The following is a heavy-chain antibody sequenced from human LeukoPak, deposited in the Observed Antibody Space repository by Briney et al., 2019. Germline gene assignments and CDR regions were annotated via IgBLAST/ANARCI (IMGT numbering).Heavy chain of an antibody. CDR3: ARARWLDP. CDR2: IYNHGTA. Sequence: PSETLSPTCTVSGDSISSYYWSWIRQPPGKGLEYIGYIYNHGTANYNPSLKSRVTISIDTSKNQFSLKLNSVTAADTAVYYCARARWLDPWGQGILVTVSS. CDR1: GDSISSYY. V-gene: IGHV4-59*01. J-gene: IGHJ5*02.